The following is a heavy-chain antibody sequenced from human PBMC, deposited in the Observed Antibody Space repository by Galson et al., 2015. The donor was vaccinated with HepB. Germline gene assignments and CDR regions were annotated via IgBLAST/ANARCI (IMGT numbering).Heavy chain of an antibody. Sequence: QSGAEMKKPGESLKISCKGSGYSFTSYWIGWVRQMPGKGLEWMGIIYPGDSDTRYSPSFQGQVTISADKSISTAYLQWSSLKASDTAMYYCALLSRSERYYYGSGSYYKNYYYYGMDVWGQGTTVTVSS. D-gene: IGHD3-10*01. J-gene: IGHJ6*02. V-gene: IGHV5-51*01. CDR1: GYSFTSYW. CDR2: IYPGDSDT. CDR3: ALLSRSERYYYGSGSYYKNYYYYGMDV.